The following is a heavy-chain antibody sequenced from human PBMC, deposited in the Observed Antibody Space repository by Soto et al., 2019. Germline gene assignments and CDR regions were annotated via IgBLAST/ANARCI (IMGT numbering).Heavy chain of an antibody. V-gene: IGHV3-74*01. CDR1: GFTVSSYC. Sequence: HPXGSLSLTFAVSGFTVSSYCMHWVRQAPGKGLLWVSRINSDGSSTSYADSVKGRFTISRDNAKNTLYLQMNSLRAEDTAVYYCAREGRGVVVPGGMDVWGQGTTVTVPS. D-gene: IGHD2-15*01. CDR2: INSDGSST. CDR3: AREGRGVVVPGGMDV. J-gene: IGHJ6*02.